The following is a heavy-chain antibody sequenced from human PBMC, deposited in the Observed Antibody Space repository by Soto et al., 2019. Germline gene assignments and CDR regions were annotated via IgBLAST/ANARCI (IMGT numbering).Heavy chain of an antibody. CDR2: IYPGDSDT. CDR3: ARASGSDGMDV. Sequence: PEESLKISRRGSGDSLTNYLIGWVPQMPWKGLEWMGSIYPGDSDTRYSTSCQGQITISADESIINAYLEWSSLKASETAMYYCARASGSDGMDVWGQGTTVTVSS. V-gene: IGHV5-51*01. CDR1: GDSLTNYL. J-gene: IGHJ6*02.